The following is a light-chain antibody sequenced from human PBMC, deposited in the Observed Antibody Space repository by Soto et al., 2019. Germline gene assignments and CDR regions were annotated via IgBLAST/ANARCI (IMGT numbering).Light chain of an antibody. J-gene: IGKJ5*01. Sequence: EIVLTQSPGTLSLSPGERATLSCRASQSVSSSYLAWYQQKPGQAPRLLIYGASSRATGIPDRFSGSGSGTDLTITISRLEPEDFAVYYCQQYGRSPPITFGQGTRLEIK. CDR2: GAS. V-gene: IGKV3-20*01. CDR1: QSVSSSY. CDR3: QQYGRSPPIT.